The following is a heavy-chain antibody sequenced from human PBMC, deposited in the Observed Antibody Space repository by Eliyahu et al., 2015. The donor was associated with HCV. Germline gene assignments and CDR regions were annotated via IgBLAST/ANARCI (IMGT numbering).Heavy chain of an antibody. V-gene: IGHV3-21*01. Sequence: EVQMVESGGGLVKPGGSLRLSCAASGFTFSSYSXNWXRXAPGKGLEWVSSISSSSSYIYYADSVKGRFTISRDNAKNSLYLQMNSLRAEDTAVYYCARDNYTGGWELLPVYYYYYYGMDVWGQGTTVTVSS. CDR1: GFTFSSYS. CDR2: ISSSSSYI. CDR3: ARDNYTGGWELLPVYYYYYYGMDV. J-gene: IGHJ6*02. D-gene: IGHD1-26*01.